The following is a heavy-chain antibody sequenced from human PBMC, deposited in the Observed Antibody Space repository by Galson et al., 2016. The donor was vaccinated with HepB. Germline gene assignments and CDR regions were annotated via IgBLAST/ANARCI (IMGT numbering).Heavy chain of an antibody. J-gene: IGHJ4*02. CDR2: IFYTGST. CDR3: ASSTSSGQSDF. Sequence: PPGKGLEWIGYIFYTGSTRSNPSLRSRVTISMDTSKNQFSLRLTSVTAADTAVYYCASSTSSGQSDFWGQGTLVSVSS. V-gene: IGHV4-59*01. D-gene: IGHD2-2*01.